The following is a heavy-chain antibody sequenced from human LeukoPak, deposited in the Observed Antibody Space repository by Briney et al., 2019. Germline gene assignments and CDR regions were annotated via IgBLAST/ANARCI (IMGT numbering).Heavy chain of an antibody. J-gene: IGHJ3*02. CDR1: GYTFTGYY. V-gene: IGHV1-2*02. CDR2: INPNSGGT. D-gene: IGHD2-15*01. Sequence: ASVKVSCKASGYTFTGYYMHWLRQAPGPGLEWMGLINPNSGGTNYARKFQGRVTMTRDTSISTAYMELSRLRSDDTAVYYCAREVLDIVVVVAATPDAFDIWGQGTMVTVSS. CDR3: AREVLDIVVVVAATPDAFDI.